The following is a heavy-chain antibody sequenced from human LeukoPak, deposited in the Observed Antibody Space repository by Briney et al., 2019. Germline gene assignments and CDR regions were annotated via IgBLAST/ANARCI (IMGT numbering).Heavy chain of an antibody. V-gene: IGHV1-2*02. D-gene: IGHD5-18*01. J-gene: IGHJ5*02. Sequence: ASVKVSCKASGYTFAGYYMHWVRQAPGQGLEWMGWINPNSGGTNYAQKFQGRVTMTRDTSISTAYMELSRLRSDDTAVYYCARDFRAAMVSDWFDPWGQGTLVTVSS. CDR3: ARDFRAAMVSDWFDP. CDR2: INPNSGGT. CDR1: GYTFAGYY.